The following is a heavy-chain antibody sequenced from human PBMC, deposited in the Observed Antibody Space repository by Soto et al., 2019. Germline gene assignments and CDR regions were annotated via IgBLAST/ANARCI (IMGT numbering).Heavy chain of an antibody. D-gene: IGHD3-22*01. CDR3: ARDRHMIGPGDMTNWFDP. J-gene: IGHJ5*02. CDR2: IIPIFGTA. Sequence: ASVKVSCKASGGTFSSYAISWVRQAPGQGLEWMGGIIPIFGTANYAQKFQGRVTITADESTSTAYMELSSLRSEDTAVYYCARDRHMIGPGDMTNWFDPWGQGTLVTVSS. V-gene: IGHV1-69*13. CDR1: GGTFSSYA.